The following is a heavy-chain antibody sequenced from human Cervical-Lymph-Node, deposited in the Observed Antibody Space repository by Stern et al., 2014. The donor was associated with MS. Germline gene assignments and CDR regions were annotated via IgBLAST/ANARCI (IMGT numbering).Heavy chain of an antibody. Sequence: EVQLVESGGGLVQPGGSLRLSCAASGFAFNTYTMSWVRQAPGKGLEWVSTISGSGGSTYYTDSVKGRFTISRDNSKNTLYLQMNSLRAEDTASYYCAKDLAVAADWGQGTLVTVSS. CDR3: AKDLAVAAD. D-gene: IGHD6-19*01. CDR1: GFAFNTYT. CDR2: ISGSGGST. J-gene: IGHJ4*02. V-gene: IGHV3-23*04.